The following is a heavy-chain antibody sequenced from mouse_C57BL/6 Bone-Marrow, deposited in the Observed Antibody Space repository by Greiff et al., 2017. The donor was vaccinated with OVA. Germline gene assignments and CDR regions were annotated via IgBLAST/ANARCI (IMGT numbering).Heavy chain of an antibody. J-gene: IGHJ4*01. CDR3: TTRGKGMDY. V-gene: IGHV14-4*01. CDR2: IDPENGDT. Sequence: EVKLMESGAELVRPGASVKLSCTASGFNIKDDYMHWVKQRPEQGLEWIGWIDPENGDTEYASKFQGKATITADTSSNTAYLQLSSLTSEDTAVYYCTTRGKGMDYWGQGTSVTVSS. CDR1: GFNIKDDY.